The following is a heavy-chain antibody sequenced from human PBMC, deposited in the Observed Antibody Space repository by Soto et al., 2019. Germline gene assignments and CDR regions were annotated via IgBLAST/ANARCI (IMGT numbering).Heavy chain of an antibody. CDR3: AERAAGTGAYLES. CDR1: GFSFSFASHA. J-gene: IGHJ4*02. V-gene: IGHV3-30-3*01. D-gene: IGHD1-1*01. CDR2: ICFAGGNN. Sequence: QVQLVESGGGVVQPGRSLRLSCVASGFSFSFASHALNWVRQAPGKGLEWVAVICFAGGNNFYADSVKGRFTISRDNSKSTLCLEMSSLRPVDTAVYYCAERAAGTGAYLESWCQGTVVSVS.